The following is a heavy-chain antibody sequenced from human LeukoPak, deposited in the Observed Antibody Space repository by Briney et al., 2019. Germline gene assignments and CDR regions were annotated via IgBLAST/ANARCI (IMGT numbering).Heavy chain of an antibody. V-gene: IGHV4-61*02. Sequence: PSETLSLTCTVSGGSISSGSYYWSWIRQPAGKGLEWIGRIYTSGGTNYNPSLKSRVTISVDTSKNQFSLKLSSVTAADTAVYYCAREPDGLRYFDRVKAFDIWGQGTMVTVSS. CDR1: GGSISSGSYY. D-gene: IGHD3-9*01. J-gene: IGHJ3*02. CDR3: AREPDGLRYFDRVKAFDI. CDR2: IYTSGGT.